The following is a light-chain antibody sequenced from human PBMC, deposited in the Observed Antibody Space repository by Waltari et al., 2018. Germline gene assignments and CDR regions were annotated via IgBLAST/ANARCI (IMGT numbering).Light chain of an antibody. CDR1: QSLLHSNGYTY. Sequence: DIVMTQSPLSLPATPLAQAAISCRSSQSLLHSNGYTYVDWYLQKPGQFPQRLIYLGSYRASGVPDRFSGSGSGTDFTLKISRVEAEDVGVYYCMEGLQKGFGGGTKVEIK. V-gene: IGKV2-28*01. CDR2: LGS. J-gene: IGKJ4*01. CDR3: MEGLQKG.